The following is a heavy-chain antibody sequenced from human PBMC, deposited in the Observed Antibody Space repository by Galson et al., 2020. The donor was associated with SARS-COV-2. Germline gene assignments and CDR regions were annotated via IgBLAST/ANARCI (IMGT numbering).Heavy chain of an antibody. CDR2: INPNSGGT. CDR3: ARAFARLSSSDDY. J-gene: IGHJ4*02. CDR1: RYTFTGYY. V-gene: IGHV1-2*02. D-gene: IGHD6-13*01. Sequence: ASVKVSCKASRYTFTGYYMHWVRQAPGQGLEWMGWINPNSGGTNYAQKFQGRVTMTRDTSISTAYMELSRLRSDDTAVYYCARAFARLSSSDDYWGQGTLVTVSS.